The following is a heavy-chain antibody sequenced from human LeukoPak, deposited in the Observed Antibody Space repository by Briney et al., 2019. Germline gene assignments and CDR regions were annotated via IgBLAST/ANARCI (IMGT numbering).Heavy chain of an antibody. D-gene: IGHD1-26*01. V-gene: IGHV1-69*13. CDR3: ACYIVGATNFDY. CDR2: SITIFGTA. CDR1: VGTFSSYA. Sequence: SVKVSCKASVGTFSSYAISWVRQAPGQGLEWMGGSITIFGTANYAQKFQGRVTITADESTSTAYMELSSLRSEDTAVYYCACYIVGATNFDYWGQGTLVTVSS. J-gene: IGHJ4*02.